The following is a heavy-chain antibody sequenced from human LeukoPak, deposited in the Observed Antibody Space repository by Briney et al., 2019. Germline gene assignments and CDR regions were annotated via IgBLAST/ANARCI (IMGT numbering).Heavy chain of an antibody. J-gene: IGHJ6*03. V-gene: IGHV1-18*01. D-gene: IGHD3-3*01. CDR3: ARGRGDLEWFYYMGV. CDR2: ISAYNGNT. Sequence: GASVKVSCKASGYTFTSYGISWVRQAPGLGLEWMGWISAYNGNTNYAQKLQGRVTMTTDTSTSTAYMELRSLRSDDTAVYYCARGRGDLEWFYYMGVWGKGTTVTVSS. CDR1: GYTFTSYG.